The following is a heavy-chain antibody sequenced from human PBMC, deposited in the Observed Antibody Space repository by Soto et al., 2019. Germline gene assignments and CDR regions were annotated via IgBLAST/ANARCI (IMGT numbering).Heavy chain of an antibody. CDR3: ARGEGYCTNGVCSGVHYYYYYGMDV. J-gene: IGHJ6*02. Sequence: QVQLVQSGAEVKKPGSSVKVSRKASGGTFSSYAISWVRQAPGQGLEWMGGIIPIFGTANYAQKFQGRVTITADESTSTAYMELSSLRSEDTAVYYCARGEGYCTNGVCSGVHYYYYYGMDVWGQGTTVTVSS. D-gene: IGHD2-8*01. CDR1: GGTFSSYA. CDR2: IIPIFGTA. V-gene: IGHV1-69*01.